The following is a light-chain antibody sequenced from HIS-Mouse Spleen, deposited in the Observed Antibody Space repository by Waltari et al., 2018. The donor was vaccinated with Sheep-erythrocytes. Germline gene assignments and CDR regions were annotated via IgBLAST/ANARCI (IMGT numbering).Light chain of an antibody. CDR2: EGS. CDR1: SSDVGSYNL. J-gene: IGLJ3*02. CDR3: CSYAGSSTPWV. V-gene: IGLV2-23*01. Sequence: QSALTQPASVSGSPGQSITISCTGTSSDVGSYNLVSWYQQHPGKAPKLMIYEGSMRPSGVSNRCSGSKSGNTASLTISGLQAEDEADYYCCSYAGSSTPWVFGGGTKLTVL.